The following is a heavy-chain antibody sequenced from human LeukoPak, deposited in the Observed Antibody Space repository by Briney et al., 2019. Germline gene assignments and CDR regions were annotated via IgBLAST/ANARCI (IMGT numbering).Heavy chain of an antibody. J-gene: IGHJ4*02. Sequence: PSETLSLTCTVSGYSIRNGYFWGWVRQSPGKGLEWIGNIHQSGSTSYNPSLQSRVTISVDTSKNQFSLKLSSVTAADTAMYYCARPHSDSSSSYSYWGQGTLVTVSS. CDR1: GYSIRNGYF. D-gene: IGHD6-13*01. CDR3: ARPHSDSSSSYSY. V-gene: IGHV4-38-2*02. CDR2: IHQSGST.